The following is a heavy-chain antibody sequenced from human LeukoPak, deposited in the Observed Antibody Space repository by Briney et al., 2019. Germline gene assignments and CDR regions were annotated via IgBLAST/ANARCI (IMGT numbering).Heavy chain of an antibody. Sequence: SETLSLTCVVYGGSFSGYFWSWIRQPPGKGLEWIGEINHSGSTNYNPSLKSRVTISVDTSKNQFSLKLSSVTAADPAVYYCARGLGIFGVSWFDPWGQGTLVTVSS. V-gene: IGHV4-34*01. J-gene: IGHJ5*02. CDR1: GGSFSGYF. CDR2: INHSGST. D-gene: IGHD3-3*01. CDR3: ARGLGIFGVSWFDP.